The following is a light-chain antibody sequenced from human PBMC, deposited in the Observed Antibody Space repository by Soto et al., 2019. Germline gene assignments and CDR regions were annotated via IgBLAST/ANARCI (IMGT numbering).Light chain of an antibody. Sequence: DIQLTQSPSFLSAFVGDTVTITCRASQAMSTYLAWYQQQPGKVPKLLIRSASTLQSGVPPRFSGGGSGTEVTLTIGTLQPDDSGIYYCQQLNGYQLAFGGGTNVEIK. CDR2: SAS. CDR3: QQLNGYQLA. J-gene: IGKJ4*01. V-gene: IGKV1-9*01. CDR1: QAMSTY.